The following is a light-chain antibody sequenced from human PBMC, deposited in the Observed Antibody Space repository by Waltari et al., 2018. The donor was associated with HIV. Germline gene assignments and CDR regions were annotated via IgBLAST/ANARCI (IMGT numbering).Light chain of an antibody. CDR3: QQSHSTPVT. Sequence: DIQMTQSPSSLSASVGVRVTITCRATQRISNYLNWYQQRPGKAPKLLISVASSLQSGVPSRFSGSGSGTDSTLTISSLQPEEFATYYCQQSHSTPVTFGPGTRVDIK. J-gene: IGKJ3*01. CDR1: QRISNY. CDR2: VAS. V-gene: IGKV1-39*01.